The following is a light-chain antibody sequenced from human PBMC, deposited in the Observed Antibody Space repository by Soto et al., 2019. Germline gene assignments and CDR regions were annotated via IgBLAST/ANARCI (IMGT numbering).Light chain of an antibody. CDR3: QQLNS. J-gene: IGKJ3*01. CDR2: AAS. V-gene: IGKV1-9*01. Sequence: DIQLTQSPSLLSASVGDRVTITCRASQGISNYVAWYQQKPGKAPKLLIYAASTLQSGVPSRFSGSGSGTEFTLTISSLQPEDFATYYCQQLNSFGPGTKVDIK. CDR1: QGISNY.